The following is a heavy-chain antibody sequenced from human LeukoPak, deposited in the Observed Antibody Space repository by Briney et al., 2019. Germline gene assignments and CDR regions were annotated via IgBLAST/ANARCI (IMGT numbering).Heavy chain of an antibody. Sequence: GALRLSCAASGFTFSSYGMHWVRQAPGKGLEWVAFIRYDGSNKYYADSVKGRFTISRDNSKNTLYLQMNSLRAEDTAVYYCARDHHSYDFWSGYYLMIDYWGQGTLVTVSS. CDR2: IRYDGSNK. V-gene: IGHV3-30*02. CDR3: ARDHHSYDFWSGYYLMIDY. D-gene: IGHD3-3*01. CDR1: GFTFSSYG. J-gene: IGHJ4*02.